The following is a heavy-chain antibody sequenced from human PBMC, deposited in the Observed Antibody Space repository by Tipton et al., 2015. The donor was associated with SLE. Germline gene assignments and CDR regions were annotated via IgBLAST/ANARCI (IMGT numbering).Heavy chain of an antibody. V-gene: IGHV3-53*05. CDR2: IYGDGST. CDR3: VRLGRDDFWSGHYAKV. Sequence: SLRLSCAASGLTVSRNYLGWVRQAPGKGLEWVSVIYGDGSTHDGDSVKGRVSISRDSSRNTVHLQMNSLRTEDTAVYYCVRLGRDDFWSGHYAKVWGQGTLVSVS. CDR1: GLTVSRNY. J-gene: IGHJ4*02. D-gene: IGHD3-3*01.